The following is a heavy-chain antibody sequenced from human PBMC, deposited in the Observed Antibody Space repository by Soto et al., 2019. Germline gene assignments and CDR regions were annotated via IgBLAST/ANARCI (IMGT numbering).Heavy chain of an antibody. D-gene: IGHD5-12*01. J-gene: IGHJ5*01. V-gene: IGHV6-1*01. CDR3: ERGVELATIRGYICFDP. CDR2: TYYRSKWYN. CDR1: GDSVSSNSAA. Sequence: SQTLSLTCAISGDSVSSNSAAWNWIRQSPSRCVEWLGRTYYRSKWYNDYAVSVKSRITINPDTSKNQFSLQLNSVTPEDTAVYYSERGVELATIRGYICFDPCGEGTLVTVSS.